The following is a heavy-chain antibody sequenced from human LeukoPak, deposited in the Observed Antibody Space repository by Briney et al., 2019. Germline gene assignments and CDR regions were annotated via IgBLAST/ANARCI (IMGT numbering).Heavy chain of an antibody. Sequence: GGSLRLSCAASGFTFSSYAMSWVRQAPGKGLEWVSAISGSGGSTYYADSVKGRFTISRDNSKNTLYLQMNSLRAEDTAVYYCAKAGRTTVATTYYYYMDVWGKGTTVTVSS. CDR1: GFTFSSYA. D-gene: IGHD4-23*01. V-gene: IGHV3-23*01. CDR2: ISGSGGST. J-gene: IGHJ6*03. CDR3: AKAGRTTVATTYYYYMDV.